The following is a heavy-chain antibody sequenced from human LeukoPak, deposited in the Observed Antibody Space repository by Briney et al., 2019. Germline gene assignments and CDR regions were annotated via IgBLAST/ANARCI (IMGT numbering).Heavy chain of an antibody. D-gene: IGHD5-18*01. CDR3: ARTTEGGYTYGYFYYYYMDV. CDR1: GGSISSYY. CDR2: IHYSGST. Sequence: PSETLSLTCTVSGGSISSYYWSWIRQPPGKGLEWIGYIHYSGSTNYNPSLKSRITISVDTSKNQFSLKLSSVTAADTAVYYCARTTEGGYTYGYFYYYYMDVWGKGTTVTISS. J-gene: IGHJ6*03. V-gene: IGHV4-59*01.